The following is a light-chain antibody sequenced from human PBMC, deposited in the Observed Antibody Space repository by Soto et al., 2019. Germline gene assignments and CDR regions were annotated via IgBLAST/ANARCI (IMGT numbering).Light chain of an antibody. CDR2: KAS. CDR3: QHYNSYSEA. Sequence: DIQMTQSPSTLSGSVGDRVTITCRASRTISSWLAWYQQKPGKAPKLLIYKASTLKSGVPSRFSGSGSGTEFTLTISSLQPDDFATYYCQHYNSYSEAFGQGTKVDNK. J-gene: IGKJ1*01. CDR1: RTISSW. V-gene: IGKV1-5*03.